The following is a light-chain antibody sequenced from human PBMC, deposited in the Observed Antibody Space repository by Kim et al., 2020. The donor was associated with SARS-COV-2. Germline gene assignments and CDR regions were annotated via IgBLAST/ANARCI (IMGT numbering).Light chain of an antibody. V-gene: IGKV3-20*01. CDR3: QQFGSSPPT. CDR1: QSVTSSY. J-gene: IGKJ1*01. CDR2: GAS. Sequence: EIVLTQSPGTLSLSPGEGVTLSCRASQSVTSSYLAWYQQKRGQAPRLLIYGASSRATGIPDRFSGIGSGTDFTLTISRLEPEHFAVYYCQQFGSSPPTFGQGTKVDIK.